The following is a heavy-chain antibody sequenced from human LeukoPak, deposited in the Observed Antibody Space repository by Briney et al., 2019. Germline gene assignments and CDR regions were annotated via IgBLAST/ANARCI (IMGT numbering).Heavy chain of an antibody. D-gene: IGHD6-19*01. CDR3: ARAEGGWYGYSLVDY. Sequence: GGSLRLSCAASGFTFSSYWMSWVRQAPGKGLEWVANIKQDGSEKYYVDSVEGRFTISRDNAKNSLYLQMNSLRAEDTAVYYCARAEGGWYGYSLVDYWGQGTLVTVSS. CDR2: IKQDGSEK. V-gene: IGHV3-7*01. J-gene: IGHJ4*02. CDR1: GFTFSSYW.